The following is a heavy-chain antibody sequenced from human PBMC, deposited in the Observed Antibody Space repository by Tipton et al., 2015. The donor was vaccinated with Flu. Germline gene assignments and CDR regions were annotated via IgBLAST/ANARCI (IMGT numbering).Heavy chain of an antibody. V-gene: IGHV4-59*01. Sequence: TLSLTCTVSGGSISSYYWSSIRQPPGKGLEWIGYIYYSGSTNYNPSLKSRVTISVDTSKNQFSLKLSSVTAADTAVYYCARQDLEYYYYGMDVWGQGTTVTVSS. CDR1: GGSISSYY. CDR2: IYYSGST. CDR3: ARQDLEYYYYGMDV. D-gene: IGHD3-3*01. J-gene: IGHJ6*02.